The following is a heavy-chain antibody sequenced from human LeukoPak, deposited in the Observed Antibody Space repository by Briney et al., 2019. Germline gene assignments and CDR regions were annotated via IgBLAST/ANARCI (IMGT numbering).Heavy chain of an antibody. Sequence: SVKVSCKASGGTFSSYAISWVRQAPGQGLEWMGGIIPIFGTASYAQKFQSRVTITADKSTSTAYMELSSLRSEDTAVYYCASGSTSSAFDYWGQGTLVTVSS. CDR3: ASGSTSSAFDY. V-gene: IGHV1-69*06. J-gene: IGHJ4*02. CDR2: IIPIFGTA. D-gene: IGHD2-2*01. CDR1: GGTFSSYA.